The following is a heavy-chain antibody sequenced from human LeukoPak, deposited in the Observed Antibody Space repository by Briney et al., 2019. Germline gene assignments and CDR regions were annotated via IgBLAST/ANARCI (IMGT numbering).Heavy chain of an antibody. V-gene: IGHV1-18*01. D-gene: IGHD3-3*01. CDR2: ISAYNGNT. CDR3: ARARGDYDFWSGPIDN. CDR1: GYTFTNYG. J-gene: IGHJ4*02. Sequence: EASVKVSFKASGYTFTNYGISWVRQAPGQGLEWMGWISAYNGNTNYAQNLQGRVTMTTDTSTSTAYMELRSLRSDDTAVYYCARARGDYDFWSGPIDNWGQGTLVTVSS.